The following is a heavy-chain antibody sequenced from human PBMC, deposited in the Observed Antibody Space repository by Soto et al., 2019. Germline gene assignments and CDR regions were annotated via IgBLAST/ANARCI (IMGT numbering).Heavy chain of an antibody. CDR2: IAFDGSNN. D-gene: IGHD6-6*01. V-gene: IGHV3-30*03. CDR1: GFTFKTYG. CDR3: ATLSITSRPFDH. Sequence: QVQLVESGGGVVQPGKSLRLSCAASGFTFKTYGMHWVRQAPGKGLEWLAVIAFDGSNNYTADSVKGRFTISRDNSRNPLYLQMDSLRPQDTAMYYCATLSITSRPFDHWGQGTLVTVSS. J-gene: IGHJ4*02.